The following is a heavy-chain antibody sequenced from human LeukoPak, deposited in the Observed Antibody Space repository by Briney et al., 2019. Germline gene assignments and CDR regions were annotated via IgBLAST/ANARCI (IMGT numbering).Heavy chain of an antibody. CDR1: GFTFSNYW. CDR2: IKQDGSEK. J-gene: IGHJ4*02. CDR3: ASDLDGGDY. Sequence: GGSLRLSCAASGFTFSNYWMSWVRQAPGKGLEWVANIKQDGSEKYYVDSVKGRFTISRDNAKNSLYLQVNSLRAEDTAVYYCASDLDGGDYWGQGTLVTVSS. D-gene: IGHD2-15*01. V-gene: IGHV3-7*01.